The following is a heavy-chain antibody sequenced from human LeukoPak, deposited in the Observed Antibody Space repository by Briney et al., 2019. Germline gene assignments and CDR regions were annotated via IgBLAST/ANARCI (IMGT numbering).Heavy chain of an antibody. J-gene: IGHJ5*02. V-gene: IGHV3-7*01. CDR1: GSTFGSVW. Sequence: AGGSLRLSCVASGSTFGSVWMSWVRQAPGKGLEWVGNIQPDGSEQYPVDSLRGRFTISRDNARNSLFLQMNNLRVEDTAVYYCASQHYARFDPWGQGTLVTVSS. CDR2: IQPDGSEQ. D-gene: IGHD3-16*01. CDR3: ASQHYARFDP.